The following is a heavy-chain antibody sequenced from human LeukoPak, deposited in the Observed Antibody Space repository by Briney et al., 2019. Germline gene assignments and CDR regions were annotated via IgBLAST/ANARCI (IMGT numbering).Heavy chain of an antibody. Sequence: GGSLRLSCAVSGFTFSGFWMSWSRQAPGKGLEWVASINSDGCEGYYADVVKGRFTISRDNAKNSLYLQINSLRAEDTAVYYCARSSYSSSSSVWGQGTMVTVSS. CDR1: GFTFSGFW. J-gene: IGHJ3*01. CDR3: ARSSYSSSSSV. D-gene: IGHD6-6*01. V-gene: IGHV3-7*03. CDR2: INSDGCEG.